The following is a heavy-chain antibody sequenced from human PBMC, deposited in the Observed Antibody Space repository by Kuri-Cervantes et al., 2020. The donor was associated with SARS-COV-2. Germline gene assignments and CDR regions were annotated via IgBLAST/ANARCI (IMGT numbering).Heavy chain of an antibody. CDR3: ARVLWQGASDI. CDR2: INHSGST. V-gene: IGHV4-34*01. J-gene: IGHJ3*02. Sequence: GSLRLSCAVYGGSFSGYYWSWIRQPPGKGLEWIGEINHSGSTNYNPSLKSRVTISVDTSKNQFSLKLSSVTAADTAVYYCARVLWQGASDIWGQGTMVTVSS. D-gene: IGHD2-15*01. CDR1: GGSFSGYY.